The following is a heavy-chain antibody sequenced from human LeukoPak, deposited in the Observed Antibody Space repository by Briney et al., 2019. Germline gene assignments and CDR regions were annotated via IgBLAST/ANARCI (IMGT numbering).Heavy chain of an antibody. D-gene: IGHD5-12*01. CDR1: GFTFSSYG. CDR3: AKDSDIVASYFDY. CDR2: IRYDGSNK. J-gene: IGHJ4*02. Sequence: PGGSLRLSCAASGFTFSSYGLHWVRQAPGKGLEWVAFIRYDGSNKYYADSVKGRFTISRDNSKNTLYLQMNSLRAEDTAVYYCAKDSDIVASYFDYWGQGTLVTVSS. V-gene: IGHV3-30*02.